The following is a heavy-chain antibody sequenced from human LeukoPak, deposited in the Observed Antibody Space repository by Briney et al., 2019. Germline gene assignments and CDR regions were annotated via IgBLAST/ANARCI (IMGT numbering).Heavy chain of an antibody. D-gene: IGHD6-13*01. V-gene: IGHV4-31*03. CDR2: IYYSGST. Sequence: SETLSLTCTVSGGSISSGGYYWSWIRQHPGKGLEWIGYIYYSGSTYYNPSLKSRVTISVDTSKNQFSLKLSSVTAADTVVYYCARSIGYSSSWYDYWGQGTLVTVSS. CDR1: GGSISSGGYY. J-gene: IGHJ4*02. CDR3: ARSIGYSSSWYDY.